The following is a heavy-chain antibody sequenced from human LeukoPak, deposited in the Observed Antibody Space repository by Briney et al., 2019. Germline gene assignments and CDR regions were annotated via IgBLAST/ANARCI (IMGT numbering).Heavy chain of an antibody. Sequence: ASVKVSCKASGYTFTSYGINWVRQAPGQGLEWMGWISAYNGNTNYAQKFQGRVIMTTDTLTSTAYMELMSLRSDDTAVHYCANFLMGGGSPHYFDYGGREPLVPVSS. CDR1: GYTFTSYG. V-gene: IGHV1-18*01. CDR2: ISAYNGNT. D-gene: IGHD2-15*01. J-gene: IGHJ4*02. CDR3: ANFLMGGGSPHYFDY.